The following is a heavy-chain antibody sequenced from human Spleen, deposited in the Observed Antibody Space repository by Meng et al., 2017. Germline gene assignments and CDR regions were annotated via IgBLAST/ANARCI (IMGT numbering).Heavy chain of an antibody. D-gene: IGHD2-21*01. CDR3: VRDENISLGKLFGDY. V-gene: IGHV1-2*06. CDR2: IIPNSGDT. J-gene: IGHJ4*02. Sequence: HGQRVQSGAGGKGPGASVKVSGKPSGYPFTAYYIHWVRQAPGQGLEWMGHIIPNSGDTLYAPKFQGRVSMTADTSIGTAYVELSGLRSDDTAIYYCVRDENISLGKLFGDYWGQGTLVTVSS. CDR1: GYPFTAYY.